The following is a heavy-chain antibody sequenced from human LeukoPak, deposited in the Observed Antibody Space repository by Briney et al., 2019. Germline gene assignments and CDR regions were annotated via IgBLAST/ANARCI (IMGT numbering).Heavy chain of an antibody. V-gene: IGHV3-30*04. J-gene: IGHJ6*02. Sequence: GRSLRLSCAASGFTFSSYAMHWVRQAPGKGLEWVAVISYDGSNKYYADSVKGRFTISRDNSKNTLYLQMNSLRAEDTAVYYCAREMATIGSYYYYYYGMDVWGQGTTVTVSS. CDR3: AREMATIGSYYYYYYGMDV. D-gene: IGHD5-24*01. CDR1: GFTFSSYA. CDR2: ISYDGSNK.